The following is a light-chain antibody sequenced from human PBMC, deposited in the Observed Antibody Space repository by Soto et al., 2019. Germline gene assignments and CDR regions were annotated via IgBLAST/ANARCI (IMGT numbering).Light chain of an antibody. CDR3: SSYAGSNRGV. J-gene: IGLJ1*01. CDR1: SRDVGGYND. CDR2: DVT. V-gene: IGLV2-8*01. Sequence: QSALTQPPSASGSPGQSVTISCTGPSRDVGGYNDVSWYQQHPGKATKLMIYDVTKRPSGVPDRFSGSKSGNTAALTVSWLQAEDEADYYCSSYAGSNRGVFGTVTKLTVL.